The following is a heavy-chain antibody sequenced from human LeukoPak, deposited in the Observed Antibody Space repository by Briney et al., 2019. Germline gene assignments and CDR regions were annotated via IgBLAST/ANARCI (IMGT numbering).Heavy chain of an antibody. Sequence: GGSLRLSCAASGFTFSSYWMSWVRQAPGKGLEWVANIKQDGSEKYYVDSVKGQFTISRDNAKNSLYLQVNSLRAEDTAVYYCARDRVIAVAPGPFDYWGQGTLVTVSS. D-gene: IGHD6-19*01. CDR1: GFTFSSYW. J-gene: IGHJ4*02. CDR2: IKQDGSEK. CDR3: ARDRVIAVAPGPFDY. V-gene: IGHV3-7*01.